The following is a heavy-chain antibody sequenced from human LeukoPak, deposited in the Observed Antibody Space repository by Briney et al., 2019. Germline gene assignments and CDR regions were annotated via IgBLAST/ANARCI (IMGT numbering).Heavy chain of an antibody. CDR3: AKCRRGVFGLTDAFDI. CDR2: ISYDGSNK. Sequence: PGGSLRLSCAASGFTFSSYGMHWVRQAPGKGLEWVAVISYDGSNKYYADSVKGRFTISRDNSKNTLYLQMNSLRAEDTAVYYCAKCRRGVFGLTDAFDIWGQGTMVTVSS. D-gene: IGHD6-13*01. CDR1: GFTFSSYG. J-gene: IGHJ3*02. V-gene: IGHV3-30*18.